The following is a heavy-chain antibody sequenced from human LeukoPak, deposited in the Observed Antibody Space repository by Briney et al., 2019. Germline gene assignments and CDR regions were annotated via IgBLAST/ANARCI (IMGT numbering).Heavy chain of an antibody. CDR3: ARVGYYYDSSGYFPASLDY. J-gene: IGHJ4*02. V-gene: IGHV4-59*01. CDR1: GGSISSYY. D-gene: IGHD3-22*01. Sequence: SETLSLTCTVSGGSISSYYWSWIRQPPGKGLEWIGYIYYNGSTNYNPSLKSRVTISVDTSKNQFSLKLSSVTAADTAVYYCARVGYYYDSSGYFPASLDYWGQGTLVTVSS. CDR2: IYYNGST.